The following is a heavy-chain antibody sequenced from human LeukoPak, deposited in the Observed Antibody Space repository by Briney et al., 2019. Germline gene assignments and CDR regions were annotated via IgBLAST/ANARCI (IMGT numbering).Heavy chain of an antibody. CDR3: AKVGAAAGTYFDY. V-gene: IGHV3-23*01. J-gene: IGHJ4*02. CDR2: IRGSGGST. Sequence: GGSLRLSCAASGFTFSSYAMSWVRQAPGKGLEWVSAIRGSGGSTYYADSVKGRFTISRDNSKNTLYLQMNSLRAEDTAVYYCAKVGAAAGTYFDYWGQGTLVTVSS. D-gene: IGHD6-13*01. CDR1: GFTFSSYA.